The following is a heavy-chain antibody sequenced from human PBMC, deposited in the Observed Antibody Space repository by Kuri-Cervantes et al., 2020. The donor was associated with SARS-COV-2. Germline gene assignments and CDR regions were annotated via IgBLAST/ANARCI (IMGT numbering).Heavy chain of an antibody. CDR2: IYHNGNT. D-gene: IGHD3-22*01. J-gene: IGHJ3*02. CDR1: GDSMINGNW. Sequence: SETRSLSCDVSGDSMINGNWWTWVRLTPGKGLEWIGEIYHNGNTNYNPTVNSRVTIYVDESKNQFSLKLNSVTAADTAVYYCARSSPFRLLVVISQGGAFDIWGQGTMVTVSS. CDR3: ARSSPFRLLVVISQGGAFDI. V-gene: IGHV4-4*02.